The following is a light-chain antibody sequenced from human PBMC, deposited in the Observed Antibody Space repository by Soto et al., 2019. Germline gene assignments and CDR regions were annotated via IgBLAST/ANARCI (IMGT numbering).Light chain of an antibody. Sequence: QSVLTQPASVSESPGQSITISCIGTSSDVGTYDLVSWYQQHPGKAPKVIIHEVSNRPSGVSNRFSGSKSGNTASLTISGLQAEDEADYYCDSYTSSRAYVFGIGTKLTVL. V-gene: IGLV2-14*01. J-gene: IGLJ1*01. CDR3: DSYTSSRAYV. CDR2: EVS. CDR1: SSDVGTYDL.